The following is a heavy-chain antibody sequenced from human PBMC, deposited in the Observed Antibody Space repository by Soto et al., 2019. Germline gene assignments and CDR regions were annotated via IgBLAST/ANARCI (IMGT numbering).Heavy chain of an antibody. V-gene: IGHV5-51*01. J-gene: IGHJ4*02. D-gene: IGHD5-12*01. CDR2: IYPGDSDT. CDR3: ARLGVATILATAYFDY. CDR1: GYSFTLYW. Sequence: GESLNSSCKGSGYSFTLYWIGWVRQMPGKGLEWMGIIYPGDSDTRYSPSFQGQVTISADKSISTAYLQWSSLKASDTAMYYCARLGVATILATAYFDYWGQGTLVTVSS.